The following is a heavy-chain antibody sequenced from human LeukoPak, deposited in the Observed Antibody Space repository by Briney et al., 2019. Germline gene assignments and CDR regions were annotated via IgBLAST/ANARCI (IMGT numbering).Heavy chain of an antibody. Sequence: ETLSLTCIVSGGSISVYYWSWIRQPAGKRLEWIWRILTIGITNYNTTLKSRVTMSVDTSKNQFSLNLSSVTAADTAVYYCARESAGTYYNPLGYMDVWGEGTTVTVSS. J-gene: IGHJ6*03. D-gene: IGHD3-10*01. CDR1: GGSISVYY. CDR2: ILTIGIT. CDR3: ARESAGTYYNPLGYMDV. V-gene: IGHV4-4*07.